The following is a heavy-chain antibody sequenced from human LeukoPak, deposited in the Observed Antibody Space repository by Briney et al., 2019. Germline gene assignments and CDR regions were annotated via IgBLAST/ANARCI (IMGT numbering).Heavy chain of an antibody. CDR1: GFTFDDYG. CDR3: ARGGLYGYDVFDY. D-gene: IGHD5-12*01. CDR2: INWNGGST. Sequence: PGGSLRLSCAASGFTFDDYGMSWVRQAPGKGLEWVSDINWNGGSTGYADSVKGRFTISRDNAKNSLYLQMNSLRVEDTAVYHCARGGLYGYDVFDYWGQGTLVTVSS. V-gene: IGHV3-20*01. J-gene: IGHJ4*02.